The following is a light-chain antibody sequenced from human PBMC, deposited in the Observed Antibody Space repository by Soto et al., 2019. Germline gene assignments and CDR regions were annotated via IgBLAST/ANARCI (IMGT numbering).Light chain of an antibody. CDR3: CSYAGTYTVV. J-gene: IGLJ2*01. Sequence: QSALTQPRSVSGSPGQSVTISCTGTGSDVGGYDFVSWYQQHPGKAPELMIYDVSKRPSGVPDCFSGSKSGNTASLTISGLQADDEADYYCCSYAGTYTVVFGGGTKLTVL. CDR2: DVS. V-gene: IGLV2-11*01. CDR1: GSDVGGYDF.